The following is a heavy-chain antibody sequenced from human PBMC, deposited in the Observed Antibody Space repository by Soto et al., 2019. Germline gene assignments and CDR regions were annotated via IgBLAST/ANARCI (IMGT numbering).Heavy chain of an antibody. J-gene: IGHJ4*02. V-gene: IGHV3-30*18. CDR2: VSSAGSTK. Sequence: QVQLVEFGGGVVQPERSLRLSCAASGFIFSNYGMHWVRQAPGKGLEWVAVVSSAGSTKYYADSVKGRFTISRDNSKNTVFLQMNSLRAEDTAVYYCAKDLGYSYGGFFDYWGQGTLVTVSS. CDR1: GFIFSNYG. D-gene: IGHD5-18*01. CDR3: AKDLGYSYGGFFDY.